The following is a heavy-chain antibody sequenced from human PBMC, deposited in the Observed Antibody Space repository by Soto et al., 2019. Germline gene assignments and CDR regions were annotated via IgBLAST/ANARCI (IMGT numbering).Heavy chain of an antibody. D-gene: IGHD3-10*01. CDR2: ISSSGSTA. CDR3: TRAAWFPYLSFY. J-gene: IGHJ4*02. CDR1: GFTLNSYA. Sequence: GGSLRLSCAGSGFTLNSYAMSWVRQAPGKGLEWISYISSSGSTAYYASSVEGRFTISRDNANNSVYLQMDSLRAEDTALYYCTRAAWFPYLSFYWGQGALVTVSS. V-gene: IGHV3-48*03.